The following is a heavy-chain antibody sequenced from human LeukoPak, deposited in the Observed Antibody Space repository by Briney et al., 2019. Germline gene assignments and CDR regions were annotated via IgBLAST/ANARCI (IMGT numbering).Heavy chain of an antibody. CDR2: ISYDGSDI. CDR3: AKDYGSGSWGAFDI. CDR1: GFTFSSYE. Sequence: GGSLRLSCAASGFTFSSYEMNWVRQAPGKGLEWVAVISYDGSDIYYADSAKGRFTISRENSKNTLYLHMSSLRAEDTAVYYCAKDYGSGSWGAFDIWGQGTMVTVSS. D-gene: IGHD3-10*01. V-gene: IGHV3-30*18. J-gene: IGHJ3*02.